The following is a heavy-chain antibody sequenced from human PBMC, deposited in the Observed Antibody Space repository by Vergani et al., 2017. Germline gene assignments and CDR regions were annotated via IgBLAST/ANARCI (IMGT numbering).Heavy chain of an antibody. V-gene: IGHV1-18*01. J-gene: IGHJ4*02. CDR1: RYPFSRYG. Sequence: QAQLVQSGAEVKKPGASVRVSCKASRYPFSRYGISWVRQAPGQGLEWMGWISAYSGETRYARSLQGRVTMTTDASTNTAYMSRRSLRSDDTAIYYCSRGGFYTSRNDFKFYGLGVWGQGILVTVSS. CDR2: ISAYSGET. D-gene: IGHD3-10*01. CDR3: SRGGFYTSRNDFKFYGLGV.